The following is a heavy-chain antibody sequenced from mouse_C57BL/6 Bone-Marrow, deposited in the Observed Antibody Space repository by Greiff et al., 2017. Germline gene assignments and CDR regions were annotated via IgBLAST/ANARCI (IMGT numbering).Heavy chain of an antibody. D-gene: IGHD1-1*01. CDR1: GYSITSGYY. CDR2: ISYDGSN. J-gene: IGHJ1*03. V-gene: IGHV3-6*01. CDR3: ARRTVVATSDV. Sequence: EVQLQESGPGLVKPSQSLSLTCSVTGYSITSGYYWNWIRQFPGNKLEWMGYISYDGSNNYNPSLKNRISITRDTAKNQFFLKLNSVTTEDTATYYCARRTVVATSDVWGTGTTVTVSS.